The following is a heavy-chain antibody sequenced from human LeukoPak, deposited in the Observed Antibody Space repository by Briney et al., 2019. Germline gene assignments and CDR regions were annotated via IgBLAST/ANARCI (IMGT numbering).Heavy chain of an antibody. CDR1: GFTFSSYA. CDR3: PKDSTRVIYDSSASDY. CDR2: ISGSGGST. D-gene: IGHD3-22*01. V-gene: IGHV3-23*01. Sequence: GGSLRLSCADSGFTFSSYAMSWVRQAPGKGLEWVSDISGSGGSTYYADSVKGRFTISRENTKNTMYVEMKSLREEETGVYYSPKDSTRVIYDSSASDYWGQGTLVTVSS. J-gene: IGHJ4*02.